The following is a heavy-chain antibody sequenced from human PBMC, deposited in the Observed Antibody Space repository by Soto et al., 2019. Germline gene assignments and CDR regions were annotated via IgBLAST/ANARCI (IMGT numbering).Heavy chain of an antibody. J-gene: IGHJ4*02. V-gene: IGHV3-48*02. CDR3: ARGRVGTAYFDY. D-gene: IGHD2-21*02. CDR2: ITSSSSTI. CDR1: GFTFTSNS. Sequence: LRLSCAASGFTFTSNSMNWVRQAPGKGLEWISYITSSSSTIYYADSVKGRFTISRDNAKNSLYLQMNSLRDDDTAVYYCARGRVGTAYFDYWGQGALVTVSS.